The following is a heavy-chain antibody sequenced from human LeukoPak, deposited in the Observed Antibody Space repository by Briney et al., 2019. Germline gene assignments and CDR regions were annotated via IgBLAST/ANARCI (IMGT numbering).Heavy chain of an antibody. V-gene: IGHV4-39*01. CDR1: GGSISSTSYY. J-gene: IGHJ4*02. D-gene: IGHD3-9*01. Sequence: SETLSLTCTDSGGSISSTSYYLGWIRQPPGKGLEWIGSIYYSGNTYYNPSLKSRVTISVDTSKNQFSLKLSSVTAADTAVYYCASQPYYDILTGYSHFDYWGQGTLVTVSS. CDR3: ASQPYYDILTGYSHFDY. CDR2: IYYSGNT.